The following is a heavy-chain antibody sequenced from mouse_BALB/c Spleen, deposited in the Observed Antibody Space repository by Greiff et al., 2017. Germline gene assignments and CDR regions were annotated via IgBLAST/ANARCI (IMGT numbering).Heavy chain of an antibody. D-gene: IGHD1-1*01. Sequence: EVKVVESGGGLVQPGGSLKLSCAASGFTFSSYTMSWVRQTPEKRLEWVAYISNGGGSTYYPDTVKGRFTISRDNAKNTLYLQMSSLKSEDTAMYYCARQITTVVEYYFDYWGQGTTLTVSS. CDR2: ISNGGGST. V-gene: IGHV5-12-2*01. J-gene: IGHJ2*01. CDR1: GFTFSSYT. CDR3: ARQITTVVEYYFDY.